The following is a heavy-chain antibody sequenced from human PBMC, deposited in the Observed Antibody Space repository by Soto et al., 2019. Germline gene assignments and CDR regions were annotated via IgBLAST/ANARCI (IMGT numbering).Heavy chain of an antibody. D-gene: IGHD3-10*01. CDR3: ASHSASGRNDNWFDP. Sequence: SVKVSCKASGGTLNTYVISWVRQAPGQGFEWMGRIIPVLGIPNYAQTFQGRVTITADKSTSTVYMELNYLRSDDTAVYYCASHSASGRNDNWFDPWGQGTLVTVSS. J-gene: IGHJ5*02. CDR1: GGTLNTYV. V-gene: IGHV1-69*04. CDR2: IIPVLGIP.